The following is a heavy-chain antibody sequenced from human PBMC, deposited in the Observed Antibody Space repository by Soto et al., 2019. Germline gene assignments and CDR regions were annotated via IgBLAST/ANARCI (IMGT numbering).Heavy chain of an antibody. CDR1: GFIVDSNA. V-gene: IGHV3-23*01. CDR2: VSGSCGAA. CDR3: AALRPSYYYYCMDV. D-gene: IGHD6-6*01. Sequence: GGSLRLSCVASGFIVDSNAMSWVRQASGKEVDGVSAVSGSCGAADYAESVKGRFTISRDYSEDTLYVRMNSLRADATAVFYSAALRPSYYYYCMDVWGKETTVTVYS. J-gene: IGHJ6*03.